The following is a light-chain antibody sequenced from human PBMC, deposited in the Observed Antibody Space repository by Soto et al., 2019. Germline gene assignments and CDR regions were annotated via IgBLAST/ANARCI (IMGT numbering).Light chain of an antibody. Sequence: QSALTQPASVSGSPGQSITISCTGTSSDVGSYNLVSWYQHHPGKTPKLMIYEGSRRPSGVSNRFSASTSGNTASLTISGLQAEDEAEYYCCSYETSSTYVFGSGTKVTVL. CDR2: EGS. CDR3: CSYETSSTYV. CDR1: SSDVGSYNL. J-gene: IGLJ1*01. V-gene: IGLV2-23*01.